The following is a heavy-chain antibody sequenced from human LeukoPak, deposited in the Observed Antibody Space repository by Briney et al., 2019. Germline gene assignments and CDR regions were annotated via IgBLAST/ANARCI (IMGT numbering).Heavy chain of an antibody. CDR2: VSYDGSNK. CDR1: GFTFSSYG. Sequence: GGSLRLSCAASGFTFSSYGMHWVRQAPGKGLGWVAVVSYDGSNKYYADSVKGRFTISRDNSKDTLYLQMNSLRAEDTAVYYCAKGKDGSGSSVLDYWGQGTLVTVSS. J-gene: IGHJ4*02. D-gene: IGHD3-10*01. CDR3: AKGKDGSGSSVLDY. V-gene: IGHV3-30*18.